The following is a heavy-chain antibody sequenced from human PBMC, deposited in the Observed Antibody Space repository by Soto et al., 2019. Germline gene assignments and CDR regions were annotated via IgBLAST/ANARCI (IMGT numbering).Heavy chain of an antibody. CDR2: INPNSRST. D-gene: IGHD2-15*01. CDR1: GYTFIGYS. J-gene: IGHJ3*02. V-gene: IGHV1-2*02. Sequence: XSVKVCCTASGYTFIGYSIHWVRQAPGQGLEWMGWINPNSRSTNYAQKFQGRVTMTKDTSISTTYMDLSRLRSDDTAVYYCARYCSSVSCYDEIWGQGTMVTVSS. CDR3: ARYCSSVSCYDEI.